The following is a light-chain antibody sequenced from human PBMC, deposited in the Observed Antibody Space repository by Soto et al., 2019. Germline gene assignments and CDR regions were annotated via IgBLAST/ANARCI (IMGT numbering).Light chain of an antibody. CDR3: RQYGSSGT. Sequence: EIVLTQSPGTLSLSPGERATLSCRASQSVSNNYLAWYQQKPGQAPRLLIYGASNRATGIPDRFSGSGFGTDFTLTISRLEPEDFAVYYCRQYGSSGTVGQGTKVDSK. J-gene: IGKJ1*01. CDR2: GAS. V-gene: IGKV3-20*01. CDR1: QSVSNNY.